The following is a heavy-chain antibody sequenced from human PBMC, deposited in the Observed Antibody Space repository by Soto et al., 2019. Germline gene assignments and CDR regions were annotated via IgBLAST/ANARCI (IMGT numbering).Heavy chain of an antibody. D-gene: IGHD3-3*01. J-gene: IGHJ5*02. CDR3: ARGHYDFWSGHNWFDP. CDR1: GGSISSYY. Sequence: SETLSLTCTVSGGSISSYYWSWIRQPPWKGLEWIGYIYYSGSTNYNPSLKSRVTISVDTSKNQFSLKLSSVTAADTAVYYCARGHYDFWSGHNWFDPWGQGTLVTVSS. CDR2: IYYSGST. V-gene: IGHV4-59*01.